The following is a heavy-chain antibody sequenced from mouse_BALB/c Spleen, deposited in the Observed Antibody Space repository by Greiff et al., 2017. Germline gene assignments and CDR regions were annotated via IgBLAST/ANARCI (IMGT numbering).Heavy chain of an antibody. V-gene: IGHV3-6*02. CDR3: ARDWLRGYFDY. CDR2: ISYDGSN. CDR1: GYSITSGYY. D-gene: IGHD2-2*01. J-gene: IGHJ2*01. Sequence: DVHLVESGPGLVKPSQSLSLTCSVTGYSITSGYYWNWIRQFPGNKLEWMGYISYDGSNNYNPSLKNRISITRDTSKNQFFLKLNSVTTEDTATYYCARDWLRGYFDYWGQGTTLTVSS.